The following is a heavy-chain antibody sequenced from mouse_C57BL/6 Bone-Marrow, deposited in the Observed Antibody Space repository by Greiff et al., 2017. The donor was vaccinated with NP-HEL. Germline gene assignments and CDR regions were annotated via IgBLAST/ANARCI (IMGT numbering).Heavy chain of an antibody. J-gene: IGHJ4*01. CDR3: AVYYGKGPMDY. CDR1: GYTFTDHT. D-gene: IGHD2-1*01. V-gene: IGHV1-78*01. Sequence: QVQLQQSDAAFVKPGASVTISCTVSGYTFTDHTIHWMKQRPSQGLEWIGYIYPRDGSTKYNEKFKGKATLTADKSSSTAYMQLNSLTSEDSAVYFCAVYYGKGPMDYWGQGTSVTVSS. CDR2: IYPRDGST.